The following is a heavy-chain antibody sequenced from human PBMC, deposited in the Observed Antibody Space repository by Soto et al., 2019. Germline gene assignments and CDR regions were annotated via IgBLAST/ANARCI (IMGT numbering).Heavy chain of an antibody. CDR3: ARDHGWGLITPKWDNWFDP. Sequence: QVQLQESGPGLVKPSETLSLTCTVSGGSVSSDSYYWSWIRQPPGKGLEWIGYIYYSGSTKYNPSLKSRVTISADTSKNPCSLKLSSVTAADTAVYYCARDHGWGLITPKWDNWFDPWGQGTLVTVSS. CDR2: IYYSGST. D-gene: IGHD1-20*01. J-gene: IGHJ5*02. CDR1: GGSVSSDSYY. V-gene: IGHV4-61*01.